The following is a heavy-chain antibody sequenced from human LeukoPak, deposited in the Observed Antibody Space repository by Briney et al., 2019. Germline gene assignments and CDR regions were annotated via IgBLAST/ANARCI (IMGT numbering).Heavy chain of an antibody. CDR3: ARYSGTFSNSYFDC. CDR2: IYSGRST. CDR1: GFTVSSND. D-gene: IGHD1-26*01. Sequence: GGSLRLSCAASGFTVSSNDMSWVRQAPGKGLEWVSLIYSGRSTYYADSVKGRFIISRDNSKNTLYLQMNSLRAEDTAVYYCARYSGTFSNSYFDCWGQGTLVTVTS. V-gene: IGHV3-66*01. J-gene: IGHJ4*02.